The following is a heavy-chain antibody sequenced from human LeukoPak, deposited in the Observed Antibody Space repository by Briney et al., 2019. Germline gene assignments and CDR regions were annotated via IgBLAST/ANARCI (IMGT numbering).Heavy chain of an antibody. V-gene: IGHV1-2*02. CDR3: AKERYILATMGKNWFDP. CDR2: INPNSGGT. J-gene: IGHJ5*02. D-gene: IGHD5-12*01. CDR1: GYTFTDYY. Sequence: ASVKVSCKASGYTFTDYYVHWVRQAPGQGLEWMGWINPNSGGTNPAQKFQGRVTMTRDTSISTAYMELRRLRSDDTAVHYCAKERYILATMGKNWFDPWGQGTLVTVSS.